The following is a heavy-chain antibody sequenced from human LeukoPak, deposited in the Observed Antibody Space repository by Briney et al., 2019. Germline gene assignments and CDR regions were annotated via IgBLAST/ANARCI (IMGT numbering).Heavy chain of an antibody. J-gene: IGHJ5*02. CDR1: GGTFSSYA. CDR3: ARAGCSSTSCYFYWFDP. V-gene: IGHV1-69*05. CDR2: IIPIFGTA. D-gene: IGHD2-2*01. Sequence: SVKVSFKASGGTFSSYAISWVRQAPGQGLEWMGGIIPIFGTANYAQKFQGRVTITTDESTSTAYMELSSLRSEDTAVYYCARAGCSSTSCYFYWFDPWGQGTLVTVSS.